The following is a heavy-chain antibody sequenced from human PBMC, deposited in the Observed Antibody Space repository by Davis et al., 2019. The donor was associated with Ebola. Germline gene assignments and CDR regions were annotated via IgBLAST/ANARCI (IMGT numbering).Heavy chain of an antibody. CDR1: GYTFTNYW. D-gene: IGHD3-3*01. J-gene: IGHJ6*03. V-gene: IGHV5-51*01. Sequence: GESLKISCKGSGYTFTNYWIGWVRQTPGKGLEWMGIIYPGDSDTRYSPSFQGQVTISADKSISTAYLQWSSLKASDTAMYYCASSDFWSGYYNHYYMDVWGKGTTVTVSS. CDR3: ASSDFWSGYYNHYYMDV. CDR2: IYPGDSDT.